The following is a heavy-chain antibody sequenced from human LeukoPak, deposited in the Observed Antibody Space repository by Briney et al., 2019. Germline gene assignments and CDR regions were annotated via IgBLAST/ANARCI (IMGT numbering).Heavy chain of an antibody. Sequence: GASVKVSRKASGYTFTSYGISWVRQAPGQGLEWMGWISAYNGNTNYAQKLQGRVTMTTDTSTSTAYMELRSLRSDDTAVYYCATGDALEYSSSGSFDYWGQGTLVTVSS. CDR3: ATGDALEYSSSGSFDY. J-gene: IGHJ4*02. V-gene: IGHV1-18*01. CDR2: ISAYNGNT. CDR1: GYTFTSYG. D-gene: IGHD6-6*01.